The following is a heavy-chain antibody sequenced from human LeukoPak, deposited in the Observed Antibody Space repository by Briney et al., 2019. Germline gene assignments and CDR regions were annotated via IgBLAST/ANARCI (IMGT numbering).Heavy chain of an antibody. V-gene: IGHV3-48*01. CDR3: ARTYDFGRGPPGDAFDN. Sequence: GGSLRLSCAASGFTFTMFGMNWVRQAPGKGLEWVSYIDARSGIVYYADSVQGRFTISRDDAKDSVFLQMNSLRVDDTAVYYCARTYDFGRGPPGDAFDNWGQGTLVTVRS. D-gene: IGHD3-3*01. J-gene: IGHJ3*02. CDR2: IDARSGIV. CDR1: GFTFTMFG.